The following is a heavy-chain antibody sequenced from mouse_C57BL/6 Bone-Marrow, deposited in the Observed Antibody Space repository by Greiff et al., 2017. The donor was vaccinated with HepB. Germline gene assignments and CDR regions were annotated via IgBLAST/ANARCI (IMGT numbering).Heavy chain of an antibody. Sequence: QLQQPGAELVRPGSSVKLSCKASGYTFTSYWMHWVKQRPIQGLEWIGNIDPSDSETHYNQKFKDKATLTVDKSSSTAYMQLSSLTSEDSAVYYCARRGSNAYFDYWGQGTTLTVSS. V-gene: IGHV1-52*01. CDR2: IDPSDSET. CDR1: GYTFTSYW. J-gene: IGHJ2*01. CDR3: ARRGSNAYFDY. D-gene: IGHD2-5*01.